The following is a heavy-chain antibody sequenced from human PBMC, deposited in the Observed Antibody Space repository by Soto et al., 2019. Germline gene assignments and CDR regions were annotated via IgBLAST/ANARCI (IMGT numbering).Heavy chain of an antibody. V-gene: IGHV3-30*18. D-gene: IGHD4-17*01. CDR3: AKGTTVTPWRYLDL. CDR1: RFAFSSYA. CDR2: ISYDGGYE. J-gene: IGHJ2*01. Sequence: QEQLVESGGGVVQPGRSLRLSCAASRFAFSSYAMHWVRQAPGKGLGWVAVISYDGGYENYADSVKGRFTVSRDNSKSTLWLQMNSLSAEDTAVYYCAKGTTVTPWRYLDLWGQGTLVTVSS.